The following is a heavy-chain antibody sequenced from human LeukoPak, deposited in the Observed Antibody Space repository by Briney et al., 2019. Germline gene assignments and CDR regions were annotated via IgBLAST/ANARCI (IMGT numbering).Heavy chain of an antibody. CDR3: ANVFSPTVYYYDSSGYEYYFDY. V-gene: IGHV3-23*01. CDR2: ISGSGGST. J-gene: IGHJ4*02. D-gene: IGHD3-22*01. CDR1: GFTFSSYA. Sequence: PGGSLRLSWAASGFTFSSYAMSWVRQAPGKGLEWVSAISGSGGSTYYADSVKGRFTISRDNSKNTLYLQMNSLRAEDTAVYYCANVFSPTVYYYDSSGYEYYFDYWGQGTLVTVSS.